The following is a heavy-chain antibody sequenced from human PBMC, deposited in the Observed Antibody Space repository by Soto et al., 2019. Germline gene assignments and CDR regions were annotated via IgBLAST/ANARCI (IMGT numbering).Heavy chain of an antibody. CDR1: GGTFSSYA. Sequence: SVKVSFKASGGTFSSYAISWVRQAPGQGLGWMGGIIPIFGTANYAQKFQGRVTITADESTSTAYMELSSLRSEDTAVYYCARDSRFQYNWNSLHFDYWCQGTLVTVSS. J-gene: IGHJ4*02. CDR2: IIPIFGTA. CDR3: ARDSRFQYNWNSLHFDY. D-gene: IGHD1-7*01. V-gene: IGHV1-69*13.